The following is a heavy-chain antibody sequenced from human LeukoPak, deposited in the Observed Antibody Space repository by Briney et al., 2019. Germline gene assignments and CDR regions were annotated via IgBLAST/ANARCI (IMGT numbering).Heavy chain of an antibody. CDR1: GYTFTSYG. J-gene: IGHJ3*02. CDR3: ARVRSAVAGAYDAFDI. CDR2: INPNSGGT. D-gene: IGHD6-19*01. V-gene: IGHV1-2*04. Sequence: ASVKVSCKASGYTFTSYGISWVRQAPGQGLEWMGWINPNSGGTNYAQKFQGWVTMTRDTSISTAYMELSRLRSDDTAVYYCARVRSAVAGAYDAFDIWGQGTMVTVSS.